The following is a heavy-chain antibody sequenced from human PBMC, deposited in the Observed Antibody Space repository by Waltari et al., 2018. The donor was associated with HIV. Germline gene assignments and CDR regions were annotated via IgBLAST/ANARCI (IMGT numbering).Heavy chain of an antibody. CDR2: ISGSGGNT. J-gene: IGHJ6*02. V-gene: IGHV3-23*01. Sequence: EVQLLESGGGLVQTGGSLRLSCAASGFTFRHYGLTWVRQAPGKGLEWVSAISGSGGNTYYADSLKGRFTISRDNSKNTLYLQMNSLRAEDTAVYFCVKEHQYSHTWYSYYGMDVWGQGTTVTVSS. D-gene: IGHD6-13*01. CDR3: VKEHQYSHTWYSYYGMDV. CDR1: GFTFRHYG.